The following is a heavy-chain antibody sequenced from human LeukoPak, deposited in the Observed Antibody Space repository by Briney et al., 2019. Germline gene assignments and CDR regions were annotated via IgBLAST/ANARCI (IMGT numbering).Heavy chain of an antibody. J-gene: IGHJ4*02. CDR2: IYYSGST. Sequence: SETLSLTCTVSGGSISSYYWSWIRQPPGKGLEWIGYIYYSGSTNYNPSLKSRVTISVDTSKIQFSLKLSSVTAADTAVYYCTGGDEAPVYYFDYWGQGTLVTVSS. CDR1: GGSISSYY. CDR3: TGGDEAPVYYFDY. D-gene: IGHD3-10*01. V-gene: IGHV4-59*12.